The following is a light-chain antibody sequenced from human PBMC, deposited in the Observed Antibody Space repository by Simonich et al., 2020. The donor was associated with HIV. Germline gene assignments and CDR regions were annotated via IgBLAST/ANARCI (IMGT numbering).Light chain of an antibody. CDR2: GAS. CDR1: QNVSSD. Sequence: EIVMTQSPATLSVSPGERATLSCMASQNVSSDFAWYQHKPGQAPRLLIYGASTRATGIPASFSGSGSGTEFTLTISSMQSEDFAVYYCQQYNNWPPYTFAQGTKLEIK. J-gene: IGKJ2*01. CDR3: QQYNNWPPYT. V-gene: IGKV3-15*01.